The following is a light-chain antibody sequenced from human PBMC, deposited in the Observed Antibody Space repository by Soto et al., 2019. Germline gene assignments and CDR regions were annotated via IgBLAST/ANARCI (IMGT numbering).Light chain of an antibody. Sequence: EIVLTQSPGTLSLSPGERATLSCRASQTVNSDYVAWYQQKPGQAPRLLISGASKRATGNPDRFSGSGSGTDFILTISRLEPEDFAMYYCQQYGGSPMVTFGGGTKVEIK. CDR2: GAS. J-gene: IGKJ4*01. CDR3: QQYGGSPMVT. V-gene: IGKV3-20*01. CDR1: QTVNSDY.